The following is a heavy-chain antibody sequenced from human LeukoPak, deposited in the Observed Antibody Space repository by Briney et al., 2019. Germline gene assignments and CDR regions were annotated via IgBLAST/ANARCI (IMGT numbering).Heavy chain of an antibody. CDR2: INARGDT. D-gene: IGHD2-2*01. V-gene: IGHV4-34*01. Sequence: SETLSLTCAVYGWSFNDHYWNWIRQPPGKGLEWIGEINARGDTNFNPSLKSRVTISVDSSKNQFSLTLRSMIAADTAVYYCARGQVPAARGYNWFDPWGQGTLVAVSS. CDR1: GWSFNDHY. J-gene: IGHJ5*02. CDR3: ARGQVPAARGYNWFDP.